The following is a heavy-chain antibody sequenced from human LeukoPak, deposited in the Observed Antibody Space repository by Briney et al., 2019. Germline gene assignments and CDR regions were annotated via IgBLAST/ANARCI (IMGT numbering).Heavy chain of an antibody. Sequence: ASVKVSCKASGGTFSSYAISWVRQAPGQGLEWMGGIIPIFGTANYAQKFQGRVTITADKSTSTAYMELSSPRSEDTAVYYCARGTTVTTNFWFDPWGQGTLVTVSS. D-gene: IGHD4-17*01. V-gene: IGHV1-69*06. CDR1: GGTFSSYA. J-gene: IGHJ5*02. CDR2: IIPIFGTA. CDR3: ARGTTVTTNFWFDP.